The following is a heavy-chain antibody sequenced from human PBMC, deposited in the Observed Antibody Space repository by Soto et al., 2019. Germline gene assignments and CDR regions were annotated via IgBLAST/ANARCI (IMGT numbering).Heavy chain of an antibody. D-gene: IGHD2-2*01. CDR2: ISWNSSSI. J-gene: IGHJ6*03. CDR1: GFTFADYA. V-gene: IGHV3-9*01. Sequence: GGSLSLSCAASGFTFADYAMHWVRQAPGKGLEWVSGISWNSSSIGYADSVKGRFTISRDNAKNSLYLQMNSLRAEDTAVYYCAREPAAANFYFYYYMDVWGKGTTVTVSS. CDR3: AREPAAANFYFYYYMDV.